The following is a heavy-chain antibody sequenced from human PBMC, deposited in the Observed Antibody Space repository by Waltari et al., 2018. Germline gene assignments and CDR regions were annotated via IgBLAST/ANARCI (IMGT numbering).Heavy chain of an antibody. D-gene: IGHD3-9*01. CDR1: GGSLRSESYY. CDR2: ISYSGST. Sequence: QLQLQESGPGLVKPSETLSLTCTVSGGSLRSESYYWGWIRQPPGKGLEWIGIISYSGSTYYNPSLKSRVTISVDTSKNQFSLKLSSVTAADTAVYYCARLSYHIVTGYGWFDPWGLGTLVTVSS. CDR3: ARLSYHIVTGYGWFDP. J-gene: IGHJ5*02. V-gene: IGHV4-39*01.